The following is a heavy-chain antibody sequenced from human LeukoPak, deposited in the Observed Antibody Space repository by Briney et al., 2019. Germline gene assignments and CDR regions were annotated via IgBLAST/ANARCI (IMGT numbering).Heavy chain of an antibody. Sequence: SETLSLTCTVSGGSISSYYWSWIRQPPGKGLEWIGYIYYSGITNYNPSLKSRVTISVDTSRNQFSLKLSSVTAADTAVYYCARDVRWFDPWGQGTLVTVSS. CDR3: ARDVRWFDP. CDR2: IYYSGIT. J-gene: IGHJ5*02. D-gene: IGHD2/OR15-2a*01. V-gene: IGHV4-59*01. CDR1: GGSISSYY.